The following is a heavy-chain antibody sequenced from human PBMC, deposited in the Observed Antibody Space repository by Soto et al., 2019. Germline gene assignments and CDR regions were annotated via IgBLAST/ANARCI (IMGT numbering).Heavy chain of an antibody. CDR2: IYYSGST. J-gene: IGHJ4*02. Sequence: SETLSLTCTVSGGSISSSSYYWGWIRQPPGKGLEWIGSIYYSGSTYYNPSLKSRVTISVDTSKNQFSLKLSPVTAADTAVYYCAGRHEPIVVGPAGQRGIADYWGQGTLVTVSS. CDR3: AGRHEPIVVGPAGQRGIADY. V-gene: IGHV4-39*01. D-gene: IGHD2-2*01. CDR1: GGSISSSSYY.